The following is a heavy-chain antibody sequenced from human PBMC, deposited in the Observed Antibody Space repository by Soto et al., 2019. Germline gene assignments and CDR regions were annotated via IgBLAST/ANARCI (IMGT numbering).Heavy chain of an antibody. J-gene: IGHJ4*02. V-gene: IGHV1-69*01. Sequence: QVQLVPSGAEVKKPGSSVKVSCKASGGTFSSYAISWVRQAPGQGLQWMGGIIPIFGTANYAQKCQGRGTLTADDCASTAYMELSSLRSEDTAVYYCVRVSSSGAVTPDEYWGQGTLVTVSS. CDR3: VRVSSSGAVTPDEY. D-gene: IGHD6-25*01. CDR1: GGTFSSYA. CDR2: IIPIFGTA.